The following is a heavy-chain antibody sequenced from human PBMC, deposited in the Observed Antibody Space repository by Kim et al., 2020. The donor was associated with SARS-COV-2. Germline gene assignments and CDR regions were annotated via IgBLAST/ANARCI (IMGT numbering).Heavy chain of an antibody. J-gene: IGHJ4*02. CDR2: ISGSGGST. V-gene: IGHV3-23*01. Sequence: GGSLRLSCAASGFTFSSYAMSWVRQAPGKGLEWVSAISGSGGSTYYADSVKGRFTISRDNSKNTLYLQMNSLRAEDTAVYYCANLKTPYVVVPAATGGYWGQGTLVTVSS. CDR3: ANLKTPYVVVPAATGGY. CDR1: GFTFSSYA. D-gene: IGHD2-2*01.